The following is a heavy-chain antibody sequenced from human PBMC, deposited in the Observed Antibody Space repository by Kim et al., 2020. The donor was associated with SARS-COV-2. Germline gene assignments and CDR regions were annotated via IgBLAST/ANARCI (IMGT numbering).Heavy chain of an antibody. J-gene: IGHJ4*02. CDR3: AVEMATIGLDY. V-gene: IGHV1-2*02. Sequence: TNEAQKFQGRVTMTRNTSISTAYMELSRLRSDDTAVYYCAVEMATIGLDYWGQGTLVTVSS. CDR2: T. D-gene: IGHD5-12*01.